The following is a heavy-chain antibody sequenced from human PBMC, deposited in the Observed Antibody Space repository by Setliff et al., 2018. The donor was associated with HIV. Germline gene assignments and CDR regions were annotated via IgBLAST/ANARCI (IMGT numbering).Heavy chain of an antibody. D-gene: IGHD3-16*01. Sequence: SETLSLTCSVSGDSISSGSYYWSWIRLPAGKGLEWIGQIHTTGSTNYNPSLESRLTISIDTSKNQFSLKLNSVTATDTAVYYCARRTFGSGRLDPWGQGTLVTGS. CDR3: ARRTFGSGRLDP. CDR2: IHTTGST. J-gene: IGHJ5*02. CDR1: GDSISSGSYY. V-gene: IGHV4-61*09.